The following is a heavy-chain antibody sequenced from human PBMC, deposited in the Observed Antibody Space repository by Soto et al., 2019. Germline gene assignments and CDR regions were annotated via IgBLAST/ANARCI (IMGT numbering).Heavy chain of an antibody. CDR3: AGWYKYGNSGNPPFDN. CDR1: GLSFTDYA. CDR2: MRYDGTTK. D-gene: IGHD3-22*01. J-gene: IGHJ4*02. V-gene: IGHV3-33*01. Sequence: QVQLVESGGGVVQPGRSLRLACAASGLSFTDYAIHWVRQAPGQGLEWVAVMRYDGTTKYYADSVKGRFTIARDNSKNPLYLQLSSLRAEDTAVYYCAGWYKYGNSGNPPFDNWGQGTLVTVSS.